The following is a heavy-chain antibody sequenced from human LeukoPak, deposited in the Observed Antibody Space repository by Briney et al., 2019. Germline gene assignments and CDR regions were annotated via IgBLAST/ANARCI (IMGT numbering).Heavy chain of an antibody. J-gene: IGHJ5*02. V-gene: IGHV1-18*01. CDR3: ARDLAPFSSSLDWFDP. D-gene: IGHD6-13*01. Sequence: RASVKVSCKASGYTFTSYGISWVRQAPGQGLEWMGWISAYNGNTNYAQKLQGRVTMTTDTSTSTAYMELRSLRSDDTAVYYCARDLAPFSSSLDWFDPWGQRTLVTVSS. CDR2: ISAYNGNT. CDR1: GYTFTSYG.